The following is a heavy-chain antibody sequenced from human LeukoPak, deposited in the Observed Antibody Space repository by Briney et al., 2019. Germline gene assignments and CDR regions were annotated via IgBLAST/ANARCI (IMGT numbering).Heavy chain of an antibody. CDR3: ARGKSGYDYGLDS. Sequence: ASVKVSCKASGGTFSSHAISWVRRAPGPGLEWMGGLIPVFGVTNYAQKFQGRVTITTDESTTTGYLELRNLRSDDTAVYYCARGKSGYDYGLDSWGQGALVIVSS. CDR1: GGTFSSHA. J-gene: IGHJ4*02. D-gene: IGHD5-12*01. V-gene: IGHV1-69*05. CDR2: LIPVFGVT.